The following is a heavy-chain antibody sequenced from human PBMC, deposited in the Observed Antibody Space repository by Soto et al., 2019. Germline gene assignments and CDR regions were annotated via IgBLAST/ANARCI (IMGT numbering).Heavy chain of an antibody. CDR3: ARGDILTNWFDP. J-gene: IGHJ5*02. V-gene: IGHV4-34*01. D-gene: IGHD3-9*01. CDR1: GGSFSGYY. Sequence: SETLSLTCAVYGGSFSGYYWSWIRQPPGKGLEWIGEINHSGSTNYNPSLKSRVTISVDTSKNQFSLKLSSVTAADTAVYYCARGDILTNWFDPWGQGTLVTVSS. CDR2: INHSGST.